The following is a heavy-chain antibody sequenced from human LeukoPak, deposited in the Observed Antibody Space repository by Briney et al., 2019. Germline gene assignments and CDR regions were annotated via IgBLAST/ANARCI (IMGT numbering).Heavy chain of an antibody. D-gene: IGHD3-22*01. CDR2: INPNSGGT. CDR1: GYTFTGYY. V-gene: IGHV1-2*02. J-gene: IGHJ4*02. CDR3: ARGRRYSQYDSSGYYYFDY. Sequence: WASVKVSCKASGYTFTGYYMHWVRQAPGQGLEWMGWINPNSGGTNYAQKFQGRVTMTRDTSISTAYMELSRLRSDDTAVYYCARGRRYSQYDSSGYYYFDYWGQGTLVTVSS.